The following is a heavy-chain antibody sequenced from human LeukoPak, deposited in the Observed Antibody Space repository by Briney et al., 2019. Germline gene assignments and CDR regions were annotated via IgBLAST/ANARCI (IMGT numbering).Heavy chain of an antibody. J-gene: IGHJ4*02. D-gene: IGHD1-26*01. V-gene: IGHV4-39*01. Sequence: SETLSLTCTVPGGSISSSSYYWGWIRQPPGKGLEWIGSIYYSGSTYYNPSLKSRVTISVDTSKNQFSLKLSSVTAADTAVYYCARQRSGSFPYWGQGTLVTVSS. CDR3: ARQRSGSFPY. CDR1: GGSISSSSYY. CDR2: IYYSGST.